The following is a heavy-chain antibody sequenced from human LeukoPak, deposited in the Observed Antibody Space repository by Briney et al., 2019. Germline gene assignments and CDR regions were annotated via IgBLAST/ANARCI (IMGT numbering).Heavy chain of an antibody. J-gene: IGHJ4*02. CDR1: GGTFSSYA. Sequence: ASVKVSCKASGGTFSSYAISWVRQAPGQGLEWMGRIIPILGIANYAQKFQGRVTITADKSTSTAYMELGSLRSEDTAVYYCASTYYYDSSGYYWGVHFDYWGQGTLVTVSS. D-gene: IGHD3-22*01. V-gene: IGHV1-69*04. CDR2: IIPILGIA. CDR3: ASTYYYDSSGYYWGVHFDY.